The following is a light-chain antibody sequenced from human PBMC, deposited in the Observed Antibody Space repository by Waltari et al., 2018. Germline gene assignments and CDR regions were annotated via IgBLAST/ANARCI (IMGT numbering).Light chain of an antibody. CDR3: RQYNKWPALT. J-gene: IGKJ4*01. CDR1: KNISTN. Sequence: IVRTQSPATLSLSQGERAALYCRTSKNISTNLAWYKQKPGKTPRLLIYCASTRATGVPGRFSGSGSAIEVTLTVRSLQPEDFAVYYGRQYNKWPALTFGGGTKLEIK. CDR2: CAS. V-gene: IGKV3-15*01.